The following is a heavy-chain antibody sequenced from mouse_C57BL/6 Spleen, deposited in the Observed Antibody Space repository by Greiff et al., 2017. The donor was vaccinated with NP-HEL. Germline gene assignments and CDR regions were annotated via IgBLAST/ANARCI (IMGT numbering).Heavy chain of an antibody. CDR1: GYTFTSYW. Sequence: VQLQQSGAELAKPGASVKISCKASGYTFTSYWMHWVKQRPGKGLEWIGYINPSSGYTKYNEKFKDKATLTADKSSSTAYMQLSSLTYEDSAVYDCARKADSAWFAYWGQGTLVTVSA. V-gene: IGHV1-7*01. CDR3: ARKADSAWFAY. J-gene: IGHJ3*01. CDR2: INPSSGYT. D-gene: IGHD6-1*01.